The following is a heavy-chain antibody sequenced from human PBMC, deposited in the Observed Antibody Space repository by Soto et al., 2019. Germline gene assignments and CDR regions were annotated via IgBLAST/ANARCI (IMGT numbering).Heavy chain of an antibody. J-gene: IGHJ5*02. CDR3: AKESEPVVVVAATLYATNWFDP. CDR1: GFTFSSYG. V-gene: IGHV3-30*18. Sequence: QVQLVESGGGVVQPGRSLRLSCAASGFTFSSYGMHWVRQAPGKGLEWVAVISYDGSNKYYADSVKGRFTISRDNSKNTLYLQMNSLRAEDTAVYYCAKESEPVVVVAATLYATNWFDPWGQGTLVTVSS. CDR2: ISYDGSNK. D-gene: IGHD2-15*01.